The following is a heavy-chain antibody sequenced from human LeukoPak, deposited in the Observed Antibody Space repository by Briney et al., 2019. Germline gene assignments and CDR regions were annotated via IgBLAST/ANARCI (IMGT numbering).Heavy chain of an antibody. V-gene: IGHV5-51*01. Sequence: GESLKISCKGSGYSFTSYWIGWVRQMPGKGLEWMGIIYPGDSDTRYSPSFQGQVTISADKSISTAYLQWSSLKASDTAMYYCASYYYDSSGYAWEDYWGQGTLVTVSS. D-gene: IGHD3-22*01. J-gene: IGHJ4*02. CDR3: ASYYYDSSGYAWEDY. CDR1: GYSFTSYW. CDR2: IYPGDSDT.